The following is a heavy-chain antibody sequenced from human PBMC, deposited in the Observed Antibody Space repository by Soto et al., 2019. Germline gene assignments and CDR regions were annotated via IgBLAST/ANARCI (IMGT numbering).Heavy chain of an antibody. CDR1: GYTFTGYY. J-gene: IGHJ4*02. CDR2: INPNSGGT. D-gene: IGHD3-22*01. V-gene: IGHV1-2*02. Sequence: ASVKVSCKASGYTFTGYYMHWVRQAPGQGLEWMGWINPNSGGTNYAQKFQGRVTMTRDTSISTAYMELSRLRSDDTAVYYCARGNHYYDSSGYYPVYPFDYWGQGTLVTV. CDR3: ARGNHYYDSSGYYPVYPFDY.